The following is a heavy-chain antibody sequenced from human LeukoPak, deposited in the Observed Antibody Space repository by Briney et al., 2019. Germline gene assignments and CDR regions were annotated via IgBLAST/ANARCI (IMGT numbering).Heavy chain of an antibody. CDR1: GGSFSGYY. Sequence: PSETLSLTCAVYGGSFSGYYWSWIRQPPGKGLEWIGEINHSGSTNYNPSLKSRVTISVDTSKNQLSLKLSSVTAADTAVYYCARDREGYQGADGWFDPWGQGTLVTVSS. D-gene: IGHD3-16*02. CDR2: INHSGST. CDR3: ARDREGYQGADGWFDP. V-gene: IGHV4-34*01. J-gene: IGHJ5*02.